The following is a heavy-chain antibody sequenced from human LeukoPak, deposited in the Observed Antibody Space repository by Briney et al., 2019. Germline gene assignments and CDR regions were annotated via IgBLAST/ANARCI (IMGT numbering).Heavy chain of an antibody. Sequence: RSSETLSLTCAVSGGSISSYYWIWIRRPPGKGLEWIGYIYYNGITNYNPSLKSRVTISVATSKNQFSLKLSSVTAADTAVYYCARHLYSGYERVFDYWGQGTLVTVSS. CDR3: ARHLYSGYERVFDY. J-gene: IGHJ4*02. CDR1: GGSISSYY. V-gene: IGHV4-59*08. D-gene: IGHD5-12*01. CDR2: IYYNGIT.